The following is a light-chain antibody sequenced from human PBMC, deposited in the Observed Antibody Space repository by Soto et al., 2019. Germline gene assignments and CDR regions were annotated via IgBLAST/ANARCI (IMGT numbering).Light chain of an antibody. J-gene: IGKJ4*01. CDR1: QDISTY. V-gene: IGKV1-33*01. CDR2: DAS. CDR3: QQYDNLPLT. Sequence: DIQMTQSPSSLSASVGERVTITCQASQDISTYLNWYQQKPGKAPKLLIYDASNLETGVPSRFSGSGSGTDFTFTISSLQPEDIATYYCQQYDNLPLTFGGGTKVEIK.